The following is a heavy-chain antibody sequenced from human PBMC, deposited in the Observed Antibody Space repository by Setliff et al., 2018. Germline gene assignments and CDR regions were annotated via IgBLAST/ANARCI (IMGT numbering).Heavy chain of an antibody. Sequence: PSETLSLTCAVYGESFSGHYWSWIRQPPGKGLEWIGEINHSGSTTYNPSLKSRVTISVDTSKNQFSLTLSSVSAADMAVYYCARGLNTESWTPLYWSPGTLVTVSS. J-gene: IGHJ4*02. D-gene: IGHD2-15*01. V-gene: IGHV4-34*01. CDR3: ARGLNTESWTPLY. CDR2: INHSGST. CDR1: GESFSGHY.